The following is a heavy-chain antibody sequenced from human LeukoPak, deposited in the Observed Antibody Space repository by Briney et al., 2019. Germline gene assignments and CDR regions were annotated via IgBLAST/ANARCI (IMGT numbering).Heavy chain of an antibody. CDR2: VYYNGGI. V-gene: IGHV4-59*11. D-gene: IGHD2-15*01. CDR3: ARDSAARSDL. J-gene: IGHJ2*01. Sequence: SETLSLTCTVSGGSISGHHWSWIRQPPGKELEWIGYVYYNGGISYNPSLKSRVTISVDTSKNQFSLHLNAVTAADTAVYYCARDSAARSDLWGRGTLVTVAS. CDR1: GGSISGHH.